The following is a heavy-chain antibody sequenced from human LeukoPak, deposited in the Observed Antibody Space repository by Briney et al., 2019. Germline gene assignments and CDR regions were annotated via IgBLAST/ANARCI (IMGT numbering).Heavy chain of an antibody. CDR3: ARYYDGSGSPRFDP. CDR2: IHHSGSS. CDR1: VDSLSSGYY. V-gene: IGHV4-38-2*02. J-gene: IGHJ5*02. Sequence: SETLSLTCTVSVDSLSSGYYWGWIRQPPGRGLDWIGRIHHSGSSYYNPSLKSRVTISVDTSKNQFSLKLSSVTAADTAEHYCARYYDGSGSPRFDPWGQGTLVTVSS. D-gene: IGHD3-22*01.